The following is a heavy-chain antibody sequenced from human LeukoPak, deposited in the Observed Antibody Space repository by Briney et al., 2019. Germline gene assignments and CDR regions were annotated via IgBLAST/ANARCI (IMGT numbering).Heavy chain of an antibody. V-gene: IGHV4-39*01. J-gene: IGHJ4*02. CDR1: GGYISGSNYY. Sequence: SETLSLTCTVSGGYISGSNYYWGWVRQPPGKGLEWIGKIYYSGNTYSSPSLQSRVSISVDTSKNQFSLKLRYVTAADTAVYFCARLFDSWGQGTLVTVSS. CDR3: ARLFDS. CDR2: IYYSGNT.